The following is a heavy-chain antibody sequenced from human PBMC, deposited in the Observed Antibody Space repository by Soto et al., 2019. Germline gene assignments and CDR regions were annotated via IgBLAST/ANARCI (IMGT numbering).Heavy chain of an antibody. CDR2: IKQDGSEK. CDR3: ARDFDADSRTDFDY. CDR1: GFTFSSDA. Sequence: GGSLRLSCAASGFTFSSDAMSWVRQAPGKGLEWVANIKQDGSEKYYVDSVKGRFTISRDNAKNSLYLQMNSLRAEDTAVYYCARDFDADSRTDFDYWGQGTLVTVSS. V-gene: IGHV3-7*01. D-gene: IGHD4-17*01. J-gene: IGHJ4*02.